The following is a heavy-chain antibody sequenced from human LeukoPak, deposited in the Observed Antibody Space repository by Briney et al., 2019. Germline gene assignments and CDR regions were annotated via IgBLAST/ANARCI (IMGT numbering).Heavy chain of an antibody. Sequence: GGSLRLSCAASGFTFSDHYMDWVRQAPGKGLEWVGRTRNKANSYTTEYAASVKGRFTISRDDSKNSLYLQMNSLKTEDTAVYYCARGRAYFDYWGQGTLVTVSS. CDR3: ARGRAYFDY. CDR1: GFTFSDHY. J-gene: IGHJ4*02. V-gene: IGHV3-72*01. CDR2: TRNKANSYTT.